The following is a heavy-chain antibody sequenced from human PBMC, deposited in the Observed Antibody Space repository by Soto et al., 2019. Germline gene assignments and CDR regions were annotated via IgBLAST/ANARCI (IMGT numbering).Heavy chain of an antibody. CDR1: GFMFRSYW. D-gene: IGHD4-17*01. V-gene: IGHV3-74*01. CDR2: ISGDGSTT. J-gene: IGHJ6*02. CDR3: AREMGYGDPYYYYGMDV. Sequence: EVQLVESGGGLVKPGGSLRLSCAPSGFMFRSYWMHWVRQAQGKGLVWVSRISGDGSTTSYADSVKGRFTTTRDNAKDTLHLQMNSLRGEDTAMYYCAREMGYGDPYYYYGMDVWGQGTTVTVSS.